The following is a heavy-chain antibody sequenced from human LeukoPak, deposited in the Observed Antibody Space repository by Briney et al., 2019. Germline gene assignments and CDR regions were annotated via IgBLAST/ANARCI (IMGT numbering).Heavy chain of an antibody. CDR2: IIPIFGTA. CDR3: ARPRLAYYYDSSGYAAFGI. Sequence: SVKVSCKASGGTFSSYAISWVRQAPGQGLEWMGGIIPIFGTANYAQKFQGRVTITADKSTSTAYMELSSLRSEDTAVYYCARPRLAYYYDSSGYAAFGIWGQGTMVTVSS. CDR1: GGTFSSYA. D-gene: IGHD3-22*01. V-gene: IGHV1-69*06. J-gene: IGHJ3*02.